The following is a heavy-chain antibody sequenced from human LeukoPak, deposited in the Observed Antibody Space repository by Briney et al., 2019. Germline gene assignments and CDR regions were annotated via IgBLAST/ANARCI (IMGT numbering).Heavy chain of an antibody. CDR2: ISGSGSST. J-gene: IGHJ4*02. CDR1: GFTFSSYG. CDR3: AKDPLYYYDSSGYSDY. D-gene: IGHD3-22*01. Sequence: GGSLRLSCAASGFTFSSYGMSWVRQAPGKGLEWVSAISGSGSSTYYADSVKGRFTISRDNSKNTLYLQMNSLRAEDTAVYYCAKDPLYYYDSSGYSDYWGQGTLVTVSS. V-gene: IGHV3-23*01.